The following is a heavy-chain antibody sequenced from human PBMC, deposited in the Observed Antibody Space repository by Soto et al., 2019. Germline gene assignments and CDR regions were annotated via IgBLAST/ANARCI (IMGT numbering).Heavy chain of an antibody. V-gene: IGHV1-46*01. CDR1: GYTFTSYY. Sequence: ASVKVSCKASGYTFTSYYMHWVRQAPGQGLEWMGIINPSGGSTSCAQKFQGRVTMTRDTSTSTVYMELSSLRSEDTAVYYCARGRPRSIAARLGAFDIWGQGTMVTVSS. CDR3: ARGRPRSIAARLGAFDI. D-gene: IGHD6-6*01. CDR2: INPSGGST. J-gene: IGHJ3*02.